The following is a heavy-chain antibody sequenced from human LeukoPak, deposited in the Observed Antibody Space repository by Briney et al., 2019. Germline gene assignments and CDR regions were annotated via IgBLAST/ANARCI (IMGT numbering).Heavy chain of an antibody. CDR1: GYTFTSFD. V-gene: IGHV1-8*01. Sequence: GASVKVSCKASGYTFTSFDINWVRQAPGQGLEWMGWLNPNSGDTAYAQKFLGRVTMTRNTSISTAYMELSSLRSEDTAVYYCATEGVGVSSSLYRHQYYVDVWGKGTTVTVSS. D-gene: IGHD6-6*01. CDR3: ATEGVGVSSSLYRHQYYVDV. CDR2: LNPNSGDT. J-gene: IGHJ6*03.